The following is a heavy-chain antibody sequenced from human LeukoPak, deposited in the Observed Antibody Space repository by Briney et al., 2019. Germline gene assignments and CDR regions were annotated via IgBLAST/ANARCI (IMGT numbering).Heavy chain of an antibody. J-gene: IGHJ3*02. Sequence: GESLKISCKGSGYSFTNYWIAWVRQMPGKGLGWMGIVYPGDSDTRYSPSFQGQVTISADKSFSTAYLQWSSLKASDTAMYYCARRRYCSSTSCYEGAFDIWGQGTMVTVSS. D-gene: IGHD2-2*01. CDR2: VYPGDSDT. CDR1: GYSFTNYW. CDR3: ARRRYCSSTSCYEGAFDI. V-gene: IGHV5-51*01.